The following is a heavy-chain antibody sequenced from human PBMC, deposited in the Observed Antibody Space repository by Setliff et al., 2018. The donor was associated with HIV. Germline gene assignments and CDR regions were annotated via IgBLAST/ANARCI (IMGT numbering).Heavy chain of an antibody. CDR2: VCTSGDT. CDR1: GGSITADY. J-gene: IGHJ4*02. CDR3: ARERVVRGVVDPGTSQIFDN. V-gene: IGHV4-4*07. Sequence: SETLSLTCTVSGGSITADYWTWIRQPTGKGLEWIGRVCTSGDTNYNPSLQSRVAMSVDTSKNQFSLNLNSVTAADTALYYCARERVVRGVVDPGTSQIFDNWGQGILVTVSS. D-gene: IGHD3-10*01.